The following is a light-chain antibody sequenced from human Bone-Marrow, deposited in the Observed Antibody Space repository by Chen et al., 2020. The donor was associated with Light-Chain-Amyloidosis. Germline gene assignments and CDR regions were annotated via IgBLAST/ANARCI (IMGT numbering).Light chain of an antibody. J-gene: IGLJ2*01. Sequence: QSALTQPASVSGSPGQSITISCTGTSSDVGGYKYVSWYQQHPGKAPKVMIYDVSNRPSGVSNRFSGSTSGNTASLTISGLQAEDEAEYFCSSYTRSNTVVFGGGTKLTVL. CDR2: DVS. V-gene: IGLV2-14*03. CDR1: SSDVGGYKY. CDR3: SSYTRSNTVV.